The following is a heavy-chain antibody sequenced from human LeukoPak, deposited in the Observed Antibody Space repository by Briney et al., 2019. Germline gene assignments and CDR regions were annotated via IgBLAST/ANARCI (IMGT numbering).Heavy chain of an antibody. D-gene: IGHD1-26*01. Sequence: SETLSLTCAVYGGSFSGYYWSWIRQPPGKGLEWIGEINHSGSTNYNPSLKSRVTISVDTSKNQFSLKLSSVTAVDTAVYYCARRAFRRSWFDPWGQGTLVTVSS. J-gene: IGHJ5*02. CDR1: GGSFSGYY. CDR2: INHSGST. CDR3: ARRAFRRSWFDP. V-gene: IGHV4-34*01.